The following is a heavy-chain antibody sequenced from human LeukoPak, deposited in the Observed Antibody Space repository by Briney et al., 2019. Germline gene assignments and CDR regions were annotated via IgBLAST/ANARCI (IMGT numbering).Heavy chain of an antibody. CDR1: GGSISSYY. CDR3: ARQILYSNYVFDS. J-gene: IGHJ4*02. Sequence: TSETLSLTCTVSGGSISSYYWSWIRQPPGKGLEWIGYMYYSGSTHYNPSLKSRLTISVDTSKNQFSLRLSSVTAADTAVYYCARQILYSNYVFDSWGQGTLVTVSS. D-gene: IGHD4-4*01. V-gene: IGHV4-59*08. CDR2: MYYSGST.